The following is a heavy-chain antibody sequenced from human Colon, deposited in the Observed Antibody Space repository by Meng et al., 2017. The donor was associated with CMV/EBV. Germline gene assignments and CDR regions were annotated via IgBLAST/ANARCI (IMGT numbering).Heavy chain of an antibody. V-gene: IGHV4-39*01. Sequence: TCTVSSGSISSSSYYWGWIRQPPGKGLEWIGSIYYSGSTYYNPSLKSRVTISVDTSKNQFSLKLSSVTAADTAVYYCARHGGSYFDYWGQGTLVTVSS. J-gene: IGHJ4*02. CDR2: IYYSGST. CDR3: ARHGGSYFDY. CDR1: SGSISSSSYY. D-gene: IGHD1-26*01.